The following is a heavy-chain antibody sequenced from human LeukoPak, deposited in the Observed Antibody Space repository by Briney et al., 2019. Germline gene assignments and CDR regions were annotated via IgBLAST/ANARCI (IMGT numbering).Heavy chain of an antibody. D-gene: IGHD4-17*01. CDR2: INPNSGGT. V-gene: IGHV1-2*02. J-gene: IGHJ4*02. CDR3: ARDYDYGENFDY. Sequence: ASVKVSCKASGYTFTGYYMHWVRQAPGQGLEWMGWINPNSGGTNYAQKFQGRVTMTRETSISTAYMELSRLRSDDTAVYYCARDYDYGENFDYWGQGTLVTVSS. CDR1: GYTFTGYY.